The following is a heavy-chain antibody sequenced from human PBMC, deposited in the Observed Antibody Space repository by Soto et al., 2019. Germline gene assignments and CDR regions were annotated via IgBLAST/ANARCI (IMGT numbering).Heavy chain of an antibody. CDR3: ARTSYDILTGRLDAFDI. CDR1: GGSINNGGYT. J-gene: IGHJ3*02. D-gene: IGHD3-9*01. Sequence: SETLSLTCAVSGGSINNGGYTWSWLRQPPGKGLEWIGYISHGGNTYYNPSLRSRVIMSIDKSKNHFSLGLKSVTAADTATYYCARTSYDILTGRLDAFDIWGQGAMVTVSS. CDR2: ISHGGNT. V-gene: IGHV4-30-2*01.